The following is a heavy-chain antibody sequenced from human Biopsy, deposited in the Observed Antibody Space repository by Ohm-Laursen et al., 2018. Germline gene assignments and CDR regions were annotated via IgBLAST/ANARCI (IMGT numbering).Heavy chain of an antibody. Sequence: SLRLSCAASGFIFSDYFMSWIRQAPGKGLEWVSYISSSGITAHYADSVKGRFTISRDNAKNSLYLQMNSLRAEDTAIYYCARSGWNFEFDSWGKGTLVAVSS. CDR2: ISSSGITA. CDR1: GFIFSDYF. D-gene: IGHD6-19*01. V-gene: IGHV3-11*01. J-gene: IGHJ4*02. CDR3: ARSGWNFEFDS.